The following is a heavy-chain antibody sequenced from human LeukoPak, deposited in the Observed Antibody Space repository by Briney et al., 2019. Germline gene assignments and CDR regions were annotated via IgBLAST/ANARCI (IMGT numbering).Heavy chain of an antibody. CDR1: GYTFTSYG. J-gene: IGHJ5*02. V-gene: IGHV1-18*01. Sequence: GASVKLPCKSSGYTFTSYGISWVRQAPGQGLEWMGWISAYNGNTNYAQKLQGRVTMTTDTSTSTAYMELRRLRSDDTVVYYCARAQSLTGYYLGPWGEGTLVTVSS. D-gene: IGHD3-9*01. CDR3: ARAQSLTGYYLGP. CDR2: ISAYNGNT.